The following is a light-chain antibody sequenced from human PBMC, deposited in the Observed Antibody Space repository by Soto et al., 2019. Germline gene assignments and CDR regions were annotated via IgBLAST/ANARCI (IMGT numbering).Light chain of an antibody. CDR2: GAS. Sequence: EIVMTQSPATLSVSPGERATLSCRASQSVSSNLAWYQQKPGQAPRLLIYGASTRATGIPARFSGSGSGTEFTLTISGLQSEDFAVYYCHQYDDGPYTFGQGTKVEI. CDR3: HQYDDGPYT. V-gene: IGKV3-15*01. J-gene: IGKJ2*01. CDR1: QSVSSN.